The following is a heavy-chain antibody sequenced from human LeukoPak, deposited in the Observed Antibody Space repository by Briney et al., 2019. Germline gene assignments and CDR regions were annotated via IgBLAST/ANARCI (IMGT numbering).Heavy chain of an antibody. V-gene: IGHV3-23*01. CDR1: GFTFSSYA. D-gene: IGHD6-13*01. CDR2: ISGSGGTT. J-gene: IGHJ4*02. CDR3: AKVDGVRAAPGRGRVDS. Sequence: GGSLRLSCTASGFTFSSYAMTWVRQAPGKGLEWVSGISGSGGTTYDADSVKGRFTVSRDNSKSTLYLQLNSLRVEDTAVYYCAKVDGVRAAPGRGRVDSWGQGTLVTVSS.